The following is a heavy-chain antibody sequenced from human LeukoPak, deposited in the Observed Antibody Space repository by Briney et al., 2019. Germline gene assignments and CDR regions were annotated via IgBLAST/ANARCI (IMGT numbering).Heavy chain of an antibody. J-gene: IGHJ4*02. CDR2: INPNSGGT. CDR1: GYTFTGYY. D-gene: IGHD1-14*01. Sequence: ASVKVSCKASGYTFTGYYMHWVRQAPGQGLEWIGWINPNSGGTNYAQKFQGRVTMTRDTSISTAYMELSRLRSDDTAVYYCARTRTMGPVNFDYRGQGTLVTVSS. CDR3: ARTRTMGPVNFDY. V-gene: IGHV1-2*02.